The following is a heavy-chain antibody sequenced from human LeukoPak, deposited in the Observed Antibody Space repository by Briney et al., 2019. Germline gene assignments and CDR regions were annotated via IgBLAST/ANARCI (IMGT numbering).Heavy chain of an antibody. CDR1: GYIFTDYY. CDR2: MNPNSGST. J-gene: IGHJ5*02. V-gene: IGHV1-8*02. CDR3: ARDYGGNSGWFDP. D-gene: IGHD4-23*01. Sequence: ASVKVSCKTSGYIFTDYYIHWVRQATGQGLEWVGWMNPNSGSTGYAQKFQGRVTMTRNIFMSTAYMVLSSLRSEDTAVYYCARDYGGNSGWFDPWGQGTLVTVSS.